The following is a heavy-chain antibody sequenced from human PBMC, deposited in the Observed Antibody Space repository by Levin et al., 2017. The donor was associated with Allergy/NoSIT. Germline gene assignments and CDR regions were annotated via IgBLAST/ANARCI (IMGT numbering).Heavy chain of an antibody. J-gene: IGHJ4*02. CDR2: IYYSGST. Sequence: ESLKISCTVSGGSISSYYWSWIRQPPGKGLEWIGYIYYSGSTNYNPSLKSRVTISVDTSKNQFSLKLSSVTAADTAVYYCARQTYYYDYWGQGTLVTVSS. CDR3: ARQTYYYDY. V-gene: IGHV4-59*08. CDR1: GGSISSYY.